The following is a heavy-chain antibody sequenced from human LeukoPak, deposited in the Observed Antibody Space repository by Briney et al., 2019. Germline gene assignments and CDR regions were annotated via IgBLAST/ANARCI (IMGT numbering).Heavy chain of an antibody. CDR2: ISGGGDST. CDR1: GFTFSNYA. V-gene: IGHV3-23*01. CDR3: AKDRGAFGAGKSYYFDY. Sequence: GGSLRLSCAASGFTFSNYAMTWVRQAPGKGLEWVSTISGGGDSTYYADSVKGRFTISRDNSKNTLYLQMNSLGAEDTAVYYCAKDRGAFGAGKSYYFDYWGQGTLVTVSS. D-gene: IGHD3-10*01. J-gene: IGHJ4*02.